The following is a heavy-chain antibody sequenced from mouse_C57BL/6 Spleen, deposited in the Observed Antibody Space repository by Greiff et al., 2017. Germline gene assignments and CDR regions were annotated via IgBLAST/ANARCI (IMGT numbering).Heavy chain of an antibody. Sequence: QVQLKESGPGLVAPSQSLSITCTVSGFSLTSYGVSWVRQPPGKGLEWLGVIWGDGSTNYHSALISRLSISKDNPKSQVFLKLNSLQTADTATYYCASYSSSYYWYFDVWGTGTTVTVSS. J-gene: IGHJ1*03. CDR3: ASYSSSYYWYFDV. D-gene: IGHD1-1*01. V-gene: IGHV2-3*01. CDR1: GFSLTSYG. CDR2: IWGDGST.